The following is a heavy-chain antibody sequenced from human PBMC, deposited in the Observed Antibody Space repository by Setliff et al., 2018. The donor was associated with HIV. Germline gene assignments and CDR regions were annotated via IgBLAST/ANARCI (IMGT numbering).Heavy chain of an antibody. CDR1: GFIFSSYA. J-gene: IGHJ3*02. Sequence: GGSLRLSCAASGFIFSSYAMHWVRQAPGKGLEWVAAMSYDGNKKYYADSVKGRFTISRDNSKNTLYLQMDSLRTEDTAVYYCASSYPNYNYGNYDFWSGYYHDDAFDIWGQGTMVTVSS. D-gene: IGHD3-3*01. V-gene: IGHV3-30*01. CDR2: MSYDGNKK. CDR3: ASSYPNYNYGNYDFWSGYYHDDAFDI.